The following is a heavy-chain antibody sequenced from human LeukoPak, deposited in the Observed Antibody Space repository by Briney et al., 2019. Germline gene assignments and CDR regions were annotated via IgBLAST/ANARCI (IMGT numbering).Heavy chain of an antibody. D-gene: IGHD3-22*01. Sequence: SETLSLTCTVSGGSISSYYWSWIRQPPGKGLEWIGYIYYSGSTNYNPSLKSRVTISVDTSKNQFSLKLSSVTAADTAVYYCARVKYYYDSSGYFAYWGQGTLVTVSS. J-gene: IGHJ4*02. CDR3: ARVKYYYDSSGYFAY. CDR2: IYYSGST. V-gene: IGHV4-59*08. CDR1: GGSISSYY.